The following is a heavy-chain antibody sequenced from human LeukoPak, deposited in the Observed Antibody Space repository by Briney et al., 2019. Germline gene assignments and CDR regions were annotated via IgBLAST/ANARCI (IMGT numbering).Heavy chain of an antibody. CDR3: ARDVGAGYSSSYDY. Sequence: KSGGSLGLSCAASGSTFSDYYMSWIRQAPGKGLEWVSYISSSGSTIYYADSVKGRFTISRDNAKNSLYLQMNSLRAEDTAVYYCARDVGAGYSSSYDYWGQGTLVTVSS. D-gene: IGHD6-13*01. J-gene: IGHJ4*02. CDR1: GSTFSDYY. V-gene: IGHV3-11*01. CDR2: ISSSGSTI.